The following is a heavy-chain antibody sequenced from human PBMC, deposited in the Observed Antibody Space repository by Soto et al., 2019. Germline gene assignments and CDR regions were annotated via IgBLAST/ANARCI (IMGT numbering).Heavy chain of an antibody. CDR3: ARVIAVAGPAFDY. D-gene: IGHD6-19*01. J-gene: IGHJ4*02. Sequence: LTCTVSGGSISSGGYYWSWIRQHPGKGLEWIGYIYYSGSTYYNPSLKSRVTISVDTSKNQFSPKLSSVTAADTAVYYCARVIAVAGPAFDYWGQGTLVTVSS. CDR2: IYYSGST. CDR1: GGSISSGGYY. V-gene: IGHV4-31*03.